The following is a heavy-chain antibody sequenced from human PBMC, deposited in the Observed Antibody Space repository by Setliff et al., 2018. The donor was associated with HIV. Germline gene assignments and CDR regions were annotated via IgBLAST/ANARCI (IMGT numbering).Heavy chain of an antibody. J-gene: IGHJ4*02. Sequence: SETLSLTCTVSGGSISGHYWSWIRQPPGMGLEWVGYIYYSGSTYSNPSLMSRATMSVDTSKNQFSLELRSVTVADTAVYFCARGGYNGYELPFDGWGQGTLVTVSS. CDR3: ARGGYNGYELPFDG. V-gene: IGHV4-59*11. CDR2: IYYSGST. CDR1: GGSISGHY. D-gene: IGHD5-12*01.